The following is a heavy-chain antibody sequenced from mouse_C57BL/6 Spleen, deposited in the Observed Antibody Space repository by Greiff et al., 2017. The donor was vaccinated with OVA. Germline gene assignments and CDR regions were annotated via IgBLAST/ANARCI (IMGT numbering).Heavy chain of an antibody. V-gene: IGHV1-15*01. D-gene: IGHD1-1*01. Sequence: QVQLQQSGAELVRPGASVTLSCKASGYTFTDYEMHWVKQTPVHGLEWIGAIDPETGGTAYNQKFKGKAILTADKSSSTAYMELRSLTSDDSAVYYCTRSTTVYYFDYWGQGTTLTVSS. CDR1: GYTFTDYE. CDR3: TRSTTVYYFDY. J-gene: IGHJ2*01. CDR2: IDPETGGT.